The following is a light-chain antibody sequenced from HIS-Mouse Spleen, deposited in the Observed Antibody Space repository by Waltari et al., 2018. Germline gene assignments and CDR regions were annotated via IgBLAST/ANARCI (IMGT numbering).Light chain of an antibody. V-gene: IGLV3-27*01. CDR2: NDS. J-gene: IGLJ3*02. Sequence: SYELTQPSSVSVSPGQTARITCPGDVLAKKYARWFQQKPGQAPVPVIDNDSERTSGIPERFSGSSSGTTVTLTISGAQVEDEADYYCYSAADNNPWVFGGGTKLTVL. CDR3: YSAADNNPWV. CDR1: VLAKKY.